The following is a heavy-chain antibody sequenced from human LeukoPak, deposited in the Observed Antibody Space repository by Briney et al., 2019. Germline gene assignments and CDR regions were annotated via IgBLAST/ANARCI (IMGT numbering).Heavy chain of an antibody. J-gene: IGHJ4*02. CDR3: ARHFAYSSSSYFDY. D-gene: IGHD6-6*01. CDR1: GGSVSNYY. V-gene: IGHV4-59*08. Sequence: SETLSLTCSVSGGSVSNYYWSWIRQPPGKGLEWMGYVYYTGSTNYNPSLKSRVTMFEDKSKNQFSLRLYSVTVADTAVYYCARHFAYSSSSYFDYWGQGSLATVSS. CDR2: VYYTGST.